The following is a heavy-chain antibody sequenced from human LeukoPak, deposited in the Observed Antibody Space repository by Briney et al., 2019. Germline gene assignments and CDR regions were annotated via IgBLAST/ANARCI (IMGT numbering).Heavy chain of an antibody. V-gene: IGHV1-2*02. D-gene: IGHD1-26*01. CDR2: INPNSGGT. CDR3: ARALYLGSYSEGY. CDR1: GYTFTGYY. Sequence: GASVKVSCKASGYTFTGYYMHWVRQAPGQGLEWMGWINPNSGGTNYAQKFQGRVTTTRDTSISTAYMELSRLRSDDTAVYYCARALYLGSYSEGYWGQGTLVTVS. J-gene: IGHJ4*02.